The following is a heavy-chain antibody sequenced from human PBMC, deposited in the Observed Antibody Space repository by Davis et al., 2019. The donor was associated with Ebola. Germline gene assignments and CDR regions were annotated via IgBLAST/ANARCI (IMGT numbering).Heavy chain of an antibody. Sequence: GESLKISCAASGFTFSSYWMSWVRQAPGKGLEWVANIKQDGSEKYYVDSVKGRFTISRDNAKNSLYLQMNGLRAEDTAVYYCARDQDYGDPEIFYYYYGMDVWGQGTTVTVSS. V-gene: IGHV3-7*01. CDR2: IKQDGSEK. CDR1: GFTFSSYW. D-gene: IGHD4-17*01. CDR3: ARDQDYGDPEIFYYYYGMDV. J-gene: IGHJ6*02.